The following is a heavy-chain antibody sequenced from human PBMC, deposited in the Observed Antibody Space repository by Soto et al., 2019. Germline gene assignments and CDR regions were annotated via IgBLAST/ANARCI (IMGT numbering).Heavy chain of an antibody. CDR1: GYAFTCYY. V-gene: IGHV1-46*01. Sequence: GAAVKVCCKASGYAFTCYYRHWVRQAPGQGLEWMGIINPSGGSTSYAQEFQVGVTMTSDTSTSAVYMELSSLRSEDTAVYYGARAPTYYFDYRGQRTLVTVTS. CDR2: INPSGGST. J-gene: IGHJ4*02. CDR3: ARAPTYYFDY.